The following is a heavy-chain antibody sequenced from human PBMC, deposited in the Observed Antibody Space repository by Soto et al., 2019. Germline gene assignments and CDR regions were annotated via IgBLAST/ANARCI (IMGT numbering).Heavy chain of an antibody. CDR1: GDSVSSKSSA. D-gene: IGHD1-26*01. Sequence: PSQTLSLTCAISGDSVSSKSSAWNWIRQSPSRGLEWLGRTYYRSKWSTDYAVSVKSRITINPDTSKNQFSLQLNSVTPEDTAVYYCTRALSGSYDSWGQGTLVTVSS. CDR2: TYYRSKWST. CDR3: TRALSGSYDS. J-gene: IGHJ5*01. V-gene: IGHV6-1*01.